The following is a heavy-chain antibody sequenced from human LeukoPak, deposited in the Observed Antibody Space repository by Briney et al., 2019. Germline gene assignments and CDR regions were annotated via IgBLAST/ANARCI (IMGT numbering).Heavy chain of an antibody. J-gene: IGHJ4*02. Sequence: GGSLRLSCVASVFTFSSYSMNWVRQAPGKGLEWVSYISSGSSTIYYADSVKGRFTISRDNAKNSLYLQMNSLRDEDTAVYYCARDSSSGWYFDSWGQGALVTVSS. CDR3: ARDSSSGWYFDS. V-gene: IGHV3-48*02. CDR2: ISSGSSTI. CDR1: VFTFSSYS. D-gene: IGHD6-19*01.